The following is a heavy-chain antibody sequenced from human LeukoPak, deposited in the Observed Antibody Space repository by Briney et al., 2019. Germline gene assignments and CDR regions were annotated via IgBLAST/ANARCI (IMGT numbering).Heavy chain of an antibody. CDR1: GYTLTGYY. D-gene: IGHD6-19*01. CDR3: ARRGWIGVTGTVVGWFDP. CDR2: INPNSGGT. V-gene: IGHV1-2*02. Sequence: ASVKVSCKASGYTLTGYYMHWVRQAPGQGLEWMGWINPNSGGTNYAQKFQGRVTMTRDTSISTAYMELSRLRSDDTAVYYCARRGWIGVTGTVVGWFDPWGQGTLVTVSS. J-gene: IGHJ5*02.